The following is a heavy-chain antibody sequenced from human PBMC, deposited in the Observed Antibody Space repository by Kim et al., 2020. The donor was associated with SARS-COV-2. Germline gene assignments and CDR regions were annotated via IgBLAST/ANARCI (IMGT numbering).Heavy chain of an antibody. CDR3: AKDFRGAKIWFGELLRVVDY. J-gene: IGHJ4*02. Sequence: GGSLRLSCAASGFTFSSYAMSWVRQAPGKGLEWVSAISGSGGSTYYADSVKGRFTISRDNSKNTLYLQMNSLRAEDTAVYYCAKDFRGAKIWFGELLRVVDYWGQGTLVTVSS. V-gene: IGHV3-23*01. CDR1: GFTFSSYA. CDR2: ISGSGGST. D-gene: IGHD3-10*01.